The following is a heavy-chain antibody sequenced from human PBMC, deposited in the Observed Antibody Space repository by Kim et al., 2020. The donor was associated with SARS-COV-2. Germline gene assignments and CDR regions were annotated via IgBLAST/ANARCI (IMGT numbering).Heavy chain of an antibody. CDR2: TYYRSKWYK. J-gene: IGHJ6*02. Sequence: SQTLSLTCAISGDSVSSNSAAWNWIRQSPSRGLEWLGRTYYRSKWYKDYAVSVKSRITINPDTSKNQFSLQLNSVTPEDTAVYYCAINTMVRGVTSGMDVWGQGTTVTVSS. D-gene: IGHD3-10*01. CDR3: AINTMVRGVTSGMDV. V-gene: IGHV6-1*01. CDR1: GDSVSSNSAA.